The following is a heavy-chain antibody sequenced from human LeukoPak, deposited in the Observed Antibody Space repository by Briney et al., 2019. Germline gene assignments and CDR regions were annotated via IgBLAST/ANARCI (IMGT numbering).Heavy chain of an antibody. CDR3: ARGVMVTRAFDI. Sequence: SSETLSLTCTVSGGSISSGSYYWSWIRQPAGKGLEWIGRIYTSGSTNYNPSLKSRVTISVDTSKNQFSLKLSSVTAADTAVYYCARGVMVTRAFDIWGQGTMVTVSS. CDR2: IYTSGST. CDR1: GGSISSGSYY. J-gene: IGHJ3*02. V-gene: IGHV4-61*02. D-gene: IGHD5-18*01.